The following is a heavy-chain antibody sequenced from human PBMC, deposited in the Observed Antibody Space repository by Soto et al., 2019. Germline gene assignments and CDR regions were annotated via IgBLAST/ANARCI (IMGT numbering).Heavy chain of an antibody. D-gene: IGHD3-3*01. CDR2: INPSGGST. J-gene: IGHJ4*02. Sequence: AAVKVSCKASGYTFTMYYMHGVGQSPLQWREWMGIINPSGGSTSYAQKFQGRVTMTRDTSTSTVYVELSSLRSEDTAVYYCARVGHYDFWSGYYPAYFDYWGQGTLVTVSS. CDR3: ARVGHYDFWSGYYPAYFDY. V-gene: IGHV1-46*01. CDR1: GYTFTMYY.